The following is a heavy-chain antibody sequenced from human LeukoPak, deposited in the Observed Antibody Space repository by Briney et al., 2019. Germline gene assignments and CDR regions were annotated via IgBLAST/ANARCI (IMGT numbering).Heavy chain of an antibody. CDR1: GGSISSYY. J-gene: IGHJ4*02. D-gene: IGHD5-24*01. CDR3: ARGYKDGYNWIWDYFDY. V-gene: IGHV4-59*08. CDR2: IYYSGST. Sequence: PSETLSLTCTVSGGSISSYYWSWIRQPPGKGLEWIGYIYYSGSTNYNPSLKSRVTISVDTSKNQFSLKLSSVTAADTAVYYCARGYKDGYNWIWDYFDYWGQGTLVTVSS.